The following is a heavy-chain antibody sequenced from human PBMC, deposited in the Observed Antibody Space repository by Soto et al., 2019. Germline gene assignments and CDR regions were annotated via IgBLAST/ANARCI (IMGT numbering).Heavy chain of an antibody. Sequence: SXTWIVSVCSISRFGYYSSWIRQHPGRGLEWIGYIYYSGNTYYNPSLKSRVTISVDTSKNQFSLKLSAVTAADTAEYYCARGRVGATTDYFDYWGQGTLVTVSS. CDR2: IYYSGNT. CDR3: ARGRVGATTDYFDY. J-gene: IGHJ4*02. V-gene: IGHV4-31*02. CDR1: VCSISRFGYY. D-gene: IGHD1-26*01.